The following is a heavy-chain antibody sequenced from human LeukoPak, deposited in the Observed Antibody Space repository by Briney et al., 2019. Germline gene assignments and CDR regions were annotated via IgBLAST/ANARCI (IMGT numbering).Heavy chain of an antibody. D-gene: IGHD2-15*01. V-gene: IGHV4-4*07. Sequence: PSETLSLTCAVYGGSFSSYYWSWIRQPAGKGLEWIGRIYTSGSTNYNPSLKSRVTMSVDTSKNQFSLKLSSVTAADTAVYYCARDLAARDYYYMDVWGKGTTVTVSS. CDR1: GGSFSSYY. CDR3: ARDLAARDYYYMDV. J-gene: IGHJ6*03. CDR2: IYTSGST.